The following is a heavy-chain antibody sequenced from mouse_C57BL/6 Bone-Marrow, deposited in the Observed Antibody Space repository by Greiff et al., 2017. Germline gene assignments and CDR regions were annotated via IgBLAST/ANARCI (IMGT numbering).Heavy chain of an antibody. V-gene: IGHV14-4*01. CDR1: GFNIKDDY. CDR3: TTPLISRGY. D-gene: IGHD3-3*01. CDR2: IDPENGDT. J-gene: IGHJ2*01. Sequence: EVKLMESGAELVRPGASVKLSCTASGFNIKDDYMHWVKQRPEQGLEWIGWIDPENGDTEYASKFQGKATITADTSSNTAYLQLSSLTSEDTAVYYCTTPLISRGYWGQGTTLTVSS.